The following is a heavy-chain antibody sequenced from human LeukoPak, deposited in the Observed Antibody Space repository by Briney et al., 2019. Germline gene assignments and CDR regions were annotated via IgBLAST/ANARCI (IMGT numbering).Heavy chain of an antibody. CDR1: GGTLSSYA. CDR2: IIPILGIA. V-gene: IGHV1-69*04. Sequence: SVKVSCKASGGTLSSYAISWVRQAPGQGREWMGRIIPILGIANYAQKFQGRVTMTEDTSTDTAYMELSSLRSEDTAVYYCATGVYSGSSHPEEDAFDIWGQGTMVTVSS. D-gene: IGHD1-26*01. CDR3: ATGVYSGSSHPEEDAFDI. J-gene: IGHJ3*02.